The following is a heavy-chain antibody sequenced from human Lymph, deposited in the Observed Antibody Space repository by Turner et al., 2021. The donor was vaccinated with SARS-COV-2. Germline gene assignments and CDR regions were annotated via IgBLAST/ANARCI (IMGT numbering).Heavy chain of an antibody. J-gene: IGHJ6*02. CDR2: NHSGGST. Sequence: EVQLVGTGGALIQPGGPLRRSCAAPDFLVSSNYMSWVRQAAGKGLEWVSLNHSGGSTYYADTVKGRFTISRDKSKNTLYLQMNSLRAEDTAVYYCARDLQLYGMDVWGQGTTVTVSS. CDR3: ARDLQLYGMDV. CDR1: DFLVSSNY. D-gene: IGHD1-1*01. V-gene: IGHV3-53*02.